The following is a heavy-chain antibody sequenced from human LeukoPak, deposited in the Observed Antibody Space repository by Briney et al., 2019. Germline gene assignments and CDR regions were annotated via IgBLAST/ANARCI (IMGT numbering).Heavy chain of an antibody. Sequence: GGSLRLSCAVSGITLSNYGLSWVRQAPGKGLEWVADISDNGGNTKYADSVKGRFTISRDNPKNTLFLQMNSLRADDTAVYLCANRGVVIRIFLVGFHKDAYYFEFWGQGALVPVSS. CDR1: GITLSNYG. CDR3: ANRGVVIRIFLVGFHKDAYYFEF. CDR2: ISDNGGNT. D-gene: IGHD3/OR15-3a*01. J-gene: IGHJ4*02. V-gene: IGHV3-23*01.